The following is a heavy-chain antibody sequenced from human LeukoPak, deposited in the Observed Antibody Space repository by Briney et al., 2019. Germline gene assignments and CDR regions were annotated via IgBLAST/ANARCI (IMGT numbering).Heavy chain of an antibody. CDR1: GGSISSYY. J-gene: IGHJ6*02. CDR2: IYYSGST. V-gene: IGHV4-59*01. CDR3: ARDGGTVTTYYYYGMDV. Sequence: SETLSLTCTVSGGSISSYYWSWIRQPPGKGLEWIGYIYYSGSTNYNPSLKSRVTISVDTSKNQFSLKLSSVTAADTAVYYRARDGGTVTTYYYYGMDVWGQGTTVTVSS. D-gene: IGHD4-17*01.